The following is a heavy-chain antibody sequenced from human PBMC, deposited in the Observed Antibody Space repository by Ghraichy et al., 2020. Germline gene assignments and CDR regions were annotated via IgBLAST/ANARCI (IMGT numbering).Heavy chain of an antibody. CDR2: ISSNGGST. D-gene: IGHD3-10*01. J-gene: IGHJ4*02. CDR1: GFTFSSYA. Sequence: GGSLRLSCSASGFTFSSYAMHWVRQAPGKGLEYVSAISSNGGSTYYADSVKGRFTISRDNSKNTLYLQMSSLRAEDTAVYYCVKDRRVTMVRGVLTHYWGQGTLVTVSS. CDR3: VKDRRVTMVRGVLTHY. V-gene: IGHV3-64D*06.